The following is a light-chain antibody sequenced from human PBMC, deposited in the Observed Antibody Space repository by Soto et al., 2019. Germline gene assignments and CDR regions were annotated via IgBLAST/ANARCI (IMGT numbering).Light chain of an antibody. J-gene: IGLJ1*01. CDR1: SSDVGGHNY. V-gene: IGLV2-14*03. Sequence: QSALTQPASVSGSPGQSIAISCTGTSSDVGGHNYVSWYQQRSGEAPKVIIYEVTHRPSGVSDRFSGSKSGNVASLTISGLQADDEADYYCYSFPSGNTLYVFGTGTKVTVL. CDR2: EVT. CDR3: YSFPSGNTLYV.